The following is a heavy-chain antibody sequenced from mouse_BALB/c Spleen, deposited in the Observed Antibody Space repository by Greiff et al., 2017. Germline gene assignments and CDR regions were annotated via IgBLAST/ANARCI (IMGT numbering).Heavy chain of an antibody. J-gene: IGHJ4*01. CDR1: GYSITSDYA. D-gene: IGHD2-4*01. V-gene: IGHV3-2*02. Sequence: EVKLQESGPGLVKPSQSLSLTCTVTGYSITSDYAWNWIRQFPGNKLEWMGYISYSGSTSYNPSLKSRISITRDTSKNQFFLQLNSVTTEDTATYYCATMITTGAYAMDYWGQGTSVTVSS. CDR2: ISYSGST. CDR3: ATMITTGAYAMDY.